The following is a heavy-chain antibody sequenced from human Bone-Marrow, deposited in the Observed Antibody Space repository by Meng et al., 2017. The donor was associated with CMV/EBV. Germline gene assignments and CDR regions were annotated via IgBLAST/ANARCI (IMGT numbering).Heavy chain of an antibody. CDR1: GYNFNNYW. Sequence: EGELVESGGGLVQPWGSLRLSCAGSGYNFNNYWMHWVRQVPGKGLVWVSRIDTDGSITNYADSVKGRFTIYRDNTKKTLYLQMDSLRAEDTAIYYCARDLSGEKDYWGHGTLVTVSS. CDR3: ARDLSGEKDY. J-gene: IGHJ4*01. D-gene: IGHD3-3*01. CDR2: IDTDGSIT. V-gene: IGHV3-74*01.